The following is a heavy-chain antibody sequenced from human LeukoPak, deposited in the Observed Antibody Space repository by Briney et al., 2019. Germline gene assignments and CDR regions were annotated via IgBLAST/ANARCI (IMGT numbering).Heavy chain of an antibody. CDR2: IYPKSGGT. CDR1: GYTFADYY. J-gene: IGHJ5*02. D-gene: IGHD3-9*01. V-gene: IGHV1-2*02. CDR3: ARVSTSGYRDWLDP. Sequence: ASVKVSLKTSGYTFADYYIHWVRQAPGQGLEWMGWIYPKSGGTNSAQKFQGRVTMTRDTSISTAYMELSRLRFDDTAVYYCARVSTSGYRDWLDPWGQGTLVTVSS.